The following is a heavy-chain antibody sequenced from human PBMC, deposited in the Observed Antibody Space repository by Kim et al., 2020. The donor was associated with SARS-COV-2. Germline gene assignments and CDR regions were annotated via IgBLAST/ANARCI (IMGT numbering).Heavy chain of an antibody. CDR1: GYSFTSYW. J-gene: IGHJ6*02. CDR3: ARRGKTGTGPHYYGMDV. Sequence: GESLKISCKGSGYSFTSYWISWVRQMPGKGLEWMGRIDPSDSYTNYSPSFQGHVTISADKSISTAYLQWSSLKASDTAMYYCARRGKTGTGPHYYGMDVWGQGTTVTVSS. V-gene: IGHV5-10-1*01. CDR2: IDPSDSYT. D-gene: IGHD1-1*01.